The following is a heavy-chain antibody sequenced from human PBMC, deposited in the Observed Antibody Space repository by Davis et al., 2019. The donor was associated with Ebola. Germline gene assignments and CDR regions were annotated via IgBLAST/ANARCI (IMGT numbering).Heavy chain of an antibody. CDR1: GFTFSNFA. CDR3: AREGGYCISTSCYYGMDV. CDR2: ISYDGSTK. V-gene: IGHV3-30*04. D-gene: IGHD2-2*01. J-gene: IGHJ6*02. Sequence: GESLKISCAASGFTFSNFAMQWVRQAPGKGLEWVAVISYDGSTKYYADSVKGQFTISRDNSKNTLYLQMNSLRAEDTAVYYCAREGGYCISTSCYYGMDVWGQGTTVTVSS.